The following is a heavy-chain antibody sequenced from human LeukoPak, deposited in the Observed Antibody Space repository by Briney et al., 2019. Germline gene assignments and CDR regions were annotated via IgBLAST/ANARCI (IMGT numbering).Heavy chain of an antibody. J-gene: IGHJ4*02. D-gene: IGHD7-27*01. CDR3: ARTNWGYFDY. CDR1: GFTFADYS. V-gene: IGHV3-21*01. CDR2: ISSSSSYI. Sequence: GGSLRLSCAASGFTFADYSMNWVRQAPGKGLEWVSSISSSSSYIYYADSVKGRFTISRDNAKNSLYLQMNSLRAEDTAVYYCARTNWGYFDYWGQGTLVTVSS.